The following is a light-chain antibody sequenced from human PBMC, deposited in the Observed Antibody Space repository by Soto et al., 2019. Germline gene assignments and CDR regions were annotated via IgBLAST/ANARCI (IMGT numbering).Light chain of an antibody. CDR2: GAS. J-gene: IGKJ1*01. CDR1: QSVSSN. V-gene: IGKV3-15*01. Sequence: EIVMTQSPATLSVSPGERATLSCRASQSVSSNLAWYQQKPGQAPRLLIYGASTRATGIPARFSGSGSGTEFTLTISSLQSEDFAVYYCQQYNTWPPTFGLGTKVDIK. CDR3: QQYNTWPPT.